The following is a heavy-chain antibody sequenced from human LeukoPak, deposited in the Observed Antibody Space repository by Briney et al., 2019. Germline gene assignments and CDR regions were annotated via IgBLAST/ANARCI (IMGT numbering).Heavy chain of an antibody. V-gene: IGHV3-11*01. CDR3: AIMSGYSWFDP. CDR1: GFTFSDYY. CDR2: ISSSGSTI. D-gene: IGHD3-3*01. J-gene: IGHJ5*02. Sequence: GGSLRLSCAASGFTFSDYYMSWIRQAPGKGLEWVSYISSSGSTIYYADSVKGRFTISRDNAKNTLYLQMNSLRAEDTAVYYCAIMSGYSWFDPWGQGTLVTVSS.